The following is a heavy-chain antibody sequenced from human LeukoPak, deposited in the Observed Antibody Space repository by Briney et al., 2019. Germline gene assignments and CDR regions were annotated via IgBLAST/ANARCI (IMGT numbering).Heavy chain of an antibody. V-gene: IGHV3-30*03. CDR1: GFTFTTYG. J-gene: IGHJ4*02. CDR3: ARDGKMFRGPMIMRHFDY. D-gene: IGHD3-10*01. Sequence: GGSLRLSCAVSGFTFTTYGMHWVRQAPGKGLEWVALISFDGSEKYYADSVKGRFTISRDNSKNTLFLQMNSVRVEDTAVYFCARDGKMFRGPMIMRHFDYWGQGTLVTVSS. CDR2: ISFDGSEK.